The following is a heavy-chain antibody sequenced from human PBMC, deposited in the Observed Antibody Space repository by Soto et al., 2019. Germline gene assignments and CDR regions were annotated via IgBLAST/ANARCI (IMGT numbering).Heavy chain of an antibody. Sequence: ASVKVSCKASGYTFSSQGIIWVRQAPGQGLEWMGWISGYNGNAKYAQRFQGRVTMTTDTSTSTVYMDLRSLGSDDSAVYYCAREGSYGWYDCWGQGTLVAVSS. D-gene: IGHD2-15*01. CDR2: ISGYNGNA. CDR1: GYTFSSQG. CDR3: AREGSYGWYDC. V-gene: IGHV1-18*01. J-gene: IGHJ5*01.